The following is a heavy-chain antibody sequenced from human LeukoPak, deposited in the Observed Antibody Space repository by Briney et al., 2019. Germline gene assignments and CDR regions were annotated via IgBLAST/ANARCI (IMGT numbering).Heavy chain of an antibody. J-gene: IGHJ4*02. D-gene: IGHD2-2*01. CDR1: GYNFTSYW. CDR2: IDPSDSYT. CDR3: ARLDPIPAAISVRDY. V-gene: IGHV5-10-1*01. Sequence: GESLKISCKGSGYNFTSYWISWVRQMPGKGLEWMGRIDPSDSYTNYSPSFQGHVTISADKSISTAYLQWSSLKASDTAMYYCARLDPIPAAISVRDYWGQGTLVTVSS.